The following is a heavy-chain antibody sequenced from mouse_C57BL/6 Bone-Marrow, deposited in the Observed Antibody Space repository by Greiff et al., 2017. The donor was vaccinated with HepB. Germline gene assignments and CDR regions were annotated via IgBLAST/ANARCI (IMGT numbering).Heavy chain of an antibody. CDR3: TTFHYYGSSPFDY. D-gene: IGHD1-1*01. CDR1: GFNIKDYY. V-gene: IGHV14-1*01. J-gene: IGHJ2*01. CDR2: IDPEDGDT. Sequence: VQLQQSGAELVRPGASVKLSCTASGFNIKDYYMHWVKQRPEQGLEWIGRIDPEDGDTEYAPKFPGKATMTADTSSNTAYLQLSSLTSEDTAVYYCTTFHYYGSSPFDYWGQGTTLTVSS.